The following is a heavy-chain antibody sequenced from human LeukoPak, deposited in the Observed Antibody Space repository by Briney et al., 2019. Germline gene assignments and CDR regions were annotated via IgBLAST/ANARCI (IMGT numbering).Heavy chain of an antibody. CDR1: GFTFSSYA. Sequence: PGGSVRLSCAASGFTFSSYAMHWVRKAPGKGLEWVAVISYDGSNKYYADSVKGRFTISRDNSKNTLYLQMNSLRAEDTAVYYCARGPSGYSYGYGYWGQGTLVTVSS. J-gene: IGHJ4*02. V-gene: IGHV3-30-3*01. D-gene: IGHD5-18*01. CDR2: ISYDGSNK. CDR3: ARGPSGYSYGYGY.